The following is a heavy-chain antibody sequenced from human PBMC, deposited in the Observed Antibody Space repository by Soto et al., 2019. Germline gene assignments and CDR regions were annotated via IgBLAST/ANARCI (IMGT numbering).Heavy chain of an antibody. D-gene: IGHD3-3*01. CDR1: RFTFSSYW. CDR3: ARKMNYDFMYYYYGMDV. J-gene: IGHJ6*02. Sequence: PGESLKISCAASRFTFSSYWMHWVRQAPGKGLVWVSRINSDGSSTSYADSVKGRFTISRDNAKNTLYLQMNSLRAEDTAVYYCARKMNYDFMYYYYGMDVWGQGTTVTVSS. V-gene: IGHV3-74*01. CDR2: INSDGSST.